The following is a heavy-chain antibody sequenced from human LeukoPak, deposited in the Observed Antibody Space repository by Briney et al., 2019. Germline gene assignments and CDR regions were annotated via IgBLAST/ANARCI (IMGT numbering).Heavy chain of an antibody. CDR3: TTDNHYGGADY. CDR2: IKSKTDGGTT. J-gene: IGHJ4*02. CDR1: GFTFSTYW. V-gene: IGHV3-15*01. D-gene: IGHD4-17*01. Sequence: GGSLRLSCAASGFTFSTYWMHWVRQAPGKGLEWVGRIKSKTDGGTTDYAAPVKGRFTISRDDSKNTLYLQMNSLKTEDTAVYYCTTDNHYGGADYWGQGTLVTVSS.